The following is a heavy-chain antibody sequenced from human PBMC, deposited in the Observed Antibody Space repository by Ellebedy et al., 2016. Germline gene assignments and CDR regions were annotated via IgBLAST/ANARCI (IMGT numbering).Heavy chain of an antibody. CDR1: GFTFSNAW. V-gene: IGHV3-15*01. CDR3: ISTYYYDSSGWFDP. CDR2: IKSKTDGGTT. Sequence: GESLKISXAASGFTFSNAWMSWVRQAPGKGLEWVGRIKSKTDGGTTDYAAPVKGRFTISRDDSKNTLYLQMNSLKTEDTAVYYCISTYYYDSSGWFDPWGQGTLVTVSS. D-gene: IGHD3-22*01. J-gene: IGHJ5*02.